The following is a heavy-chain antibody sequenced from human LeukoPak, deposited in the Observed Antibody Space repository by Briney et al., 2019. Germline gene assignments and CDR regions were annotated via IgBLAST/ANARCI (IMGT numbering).Heavy chain of an antibody. CDR1: GFTFSSYW. CDR3: AKVSAVAGQLTFDY. D-gene: IGHD6-19*01. V-gene: IGHV3-7*03. CDR2: IKQDGSEK. J-gene: IGHJ4*02. Sequence: GGSLRLSCAASGFTFSSYWMSWVRQAPGKGLEWVANIKQDGSEKYYVDSVKGRFTISRDNAKNSLYLQMNSLRAEDTALYYCAKVSAVAGQLTFDYWGQGTLVTVSS.